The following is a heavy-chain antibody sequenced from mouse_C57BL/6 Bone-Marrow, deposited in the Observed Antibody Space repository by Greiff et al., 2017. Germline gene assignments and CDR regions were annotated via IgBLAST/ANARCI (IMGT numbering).Heavy chain of an antibody. V-gene: IGHV1-82*01. CDR1: GYAFSSSW. CDR2: IYPGDGDT. Sequence: QVQLQQSGPELVKPGASVKISCKASGYAFSSSWMNWVKQRPGKGLEWIGRIYPGDGDTNYNGKFKGKATLTVDKSSSTAYMQLSSLTSEDSAVYYYAGDGSSSWFAYWGQGTLVTVSA. J-gene: IGHJ3*01. D-gene: IGHD1-1*01. CDR3: AGDGSSSWFAY.